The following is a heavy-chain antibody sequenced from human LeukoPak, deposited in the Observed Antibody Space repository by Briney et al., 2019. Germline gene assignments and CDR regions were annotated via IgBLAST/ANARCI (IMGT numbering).Heavy chain of an antibody. CDR2: IYTSGST. CDR3: ARRLGYGGNAFFDY. J-gene: IGHJ4*02. CDR1: GGSISSGSYY. V-gene: IGHV4-61*02. Sequence: SETLSLTCTVSGGSISSGSYYWNWIRQPAGKGLEWIGRIYTSGSTNYSPSLKSRVAISVDTSKNQFSLKLSSVTAADTAVYYCARRLGYGGNAFFDYWGQGTLVTVSS. D-gene: IGHD4-23*01.